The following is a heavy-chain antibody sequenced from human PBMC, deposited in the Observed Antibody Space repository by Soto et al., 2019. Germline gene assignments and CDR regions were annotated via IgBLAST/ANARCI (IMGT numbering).Heavy chain of an antibody. CDR1: GLTFTSYA. V-gene: IGHV3-23*01. D-gene: IGHD3-10*01. J-gene: IGHJ4*02. Sequence: EVQLLESGGGVVQPGGSLRLSCAASGLTFTSYAMSWVRQAPGKGLEWVSTISAGGATTYYAESVKGRCAISRDNPKKGRGVGGGRVGGEGGAVCGGAKRVFGSGSYYFDYWGQGTLVTVSS. CDR2: ISAGGATT. CDR3: AKRVFGSGSYYFDY.